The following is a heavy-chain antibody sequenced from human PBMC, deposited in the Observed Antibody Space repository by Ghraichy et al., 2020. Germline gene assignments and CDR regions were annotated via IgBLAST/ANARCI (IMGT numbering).Heavy chain of an antibody. CDR2: ISSSSTI. J-gene: IGHJ4*02. CDR1: GFTFSSYS. D-gene: IGHD3-10*01. Sequence: GGSLRLSCAASGFTFSSYSMNWVRQAPGKGLEWVSYISSSSTIYYADSVKCRFTISRDNAKNSLYLQMNSLRDEDTAVYYCARIGRGALQIDYWGQGTLVTVSS. V-gene: IGHV3-48*02. CDR3: ARIGRGALQIDY.